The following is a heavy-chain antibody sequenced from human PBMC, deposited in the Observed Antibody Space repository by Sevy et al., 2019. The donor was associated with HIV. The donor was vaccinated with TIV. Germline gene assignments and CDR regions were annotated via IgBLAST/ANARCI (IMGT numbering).Heavy chain of an antibody. J-gene: IGHJ1*01. Sequence: ASVKDSCKTSGYTFTSYIISWVRQAPGQGLEWMGRISAYNGDTKYAQKLQGRVTMTTDTSTSTAYMELRSLKSDDTAVYYCARAPSGSQGPGQYFHHWGQCTLVTVSS. CDR3: ARAPSGSQGPGQYFHH. CDR2: ISAYNGDT. D-gene: IGHD1-26*01. V-gene: IGHV1-18*01. CDR1: GYTFTSYI.